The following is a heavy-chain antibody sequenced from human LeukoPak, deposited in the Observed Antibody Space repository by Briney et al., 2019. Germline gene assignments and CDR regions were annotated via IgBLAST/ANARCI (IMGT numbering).Heavy chain of an antibody. CDR2: ISHDGSDK. D-gene: IGHD6-13*01. CDR1: GFTFSSNG. J-gene: IGHJ4*02. V-gene: IGHV3-30*18. Sequence: PGGSLRLSCVASGFTFSSNGMHWVRQAPGTGLEWVAVISHDGSDKHYADSVKGRFTVFRDNSKNTLYLQMNSPRPEDTAVYYCAKDRASSWSFDYWGQGTLVTVST. CDR3: AKDRASSWSFDY.